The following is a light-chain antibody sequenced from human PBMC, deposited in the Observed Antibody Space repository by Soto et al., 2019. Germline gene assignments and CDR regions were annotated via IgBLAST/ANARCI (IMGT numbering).Light chain of an antibody. CDR2: AAS. CDR3: QQYHHWWT. Sequence: EIVMTQSPATLSVSPGERATLSCRASQSVSSNLAWYQKKPGQAPRLLIYAASTRATGIPARFSGSGSGTEFTLSISSLQSEDFAVYYCQQYHHWWTFGQGTKVEIK. J-gene: IGKJ1*01. CDR1: QSVSSN. V-gene: IGKV3-15*01.